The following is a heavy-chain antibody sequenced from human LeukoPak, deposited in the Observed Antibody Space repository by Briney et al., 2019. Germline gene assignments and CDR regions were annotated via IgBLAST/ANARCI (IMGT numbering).Heavy chain of an antibody. CDR1: GYTFTSYY. Sequence: ASVKVSCKTSGYTFTSYYMHWVRQAPGQGLEWMGMINPSGVSTSFPQKFQGRVTMTRDTPSSTVYMELSSLRSEDTAVYYCARVPDCSSTHCRTDWGQGTLVTVSS. D-gene: IGHD2-2*01. V-gene: IGHV1-46*01. J-gene: IGHJ4*02. CDR2: INPSGVST. CDR3: ARVPDCSSTHCRTD.